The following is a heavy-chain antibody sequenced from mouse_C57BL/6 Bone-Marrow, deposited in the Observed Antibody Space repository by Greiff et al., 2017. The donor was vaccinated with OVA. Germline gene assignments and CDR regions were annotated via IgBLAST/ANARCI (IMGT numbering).Heavy chain of an antibody. CDR1: GYTFTDYY. CDR3: ARDYDGEAYYFDY. V-gene: IGHV1-75*01. CDR2: IFPGSGST. J-gene: IGHJ2*01. Sequence: VQLQQSGPELVKPGASVKISCKASGYTFTDYYINWVKQRPGQGLAWIGWIFPGSGSTYYNEKFTGKATLTVDKSSSTAYMLLSSLTSEDSAVYFCARDYDGEAYYFDYWGQGTTLTVSS. D-gene: IGHD2-4*01.